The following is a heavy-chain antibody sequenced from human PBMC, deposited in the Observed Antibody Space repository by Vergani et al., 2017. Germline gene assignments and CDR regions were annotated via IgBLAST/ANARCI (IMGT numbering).Heavy chain of an antibody. V-gene: IGHV1-69-2*01. CDR3: ATPQTVTTGGMEV. J-gene: IGHJ6*02. D-gene: IGHD4-17*01. Sequence: EVQLVQSGAEVKKPGATMKISCKVSGYTFTDHSMHWVKQAPGKGLEWMGLVDPEDGETIYAEKFKGRVTIAADTSTDTAHSELSSLRSEDTAVYYCATPQTVTTGGMEVWGQGTTVIVSS. CDR2: VDPEDGET. CDR1: GYTFTDHS.